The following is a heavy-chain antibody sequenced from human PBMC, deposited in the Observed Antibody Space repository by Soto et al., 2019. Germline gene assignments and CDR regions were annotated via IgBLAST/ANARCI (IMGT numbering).Heavy chain of an antibody. Sequence: ASVKVSCKASGYIFTSYGISWVRQAPGQGLEWMGWISAYNGNINYAQKFQGRVTITADKSTSTAYMELSSLRSEDTAVYYCARGVRGIIGGVIARPLDYWGQGTLVTVSS. J-gene: IGHJ4*02. CDR1: GYIFTSYG. D-gene: IGHD3-16*02. CDR2: ISAYNGNI. CDR3: ARGVRGIIGGVIARPLDY. V-gene: IGHV1-18*04.